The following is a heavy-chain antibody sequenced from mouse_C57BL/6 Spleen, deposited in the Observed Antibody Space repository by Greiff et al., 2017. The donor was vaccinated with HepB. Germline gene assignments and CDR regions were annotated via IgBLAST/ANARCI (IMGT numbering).Heavy chain of an antibody. CDR1: GYAFSSYW. V-gene: IGHV1-80*01. CDR2: IYPGDGDT. Sequence: QVQLKQSGAELVKPGASVKISCKASGYAFSSYWMNWVKQRPGKGLEWIGQIYPGDGDTNYNGKFKGKATLTADKSSSTAYRQLSSLTSEDSAVYFCARDGYYDAMDYWGQGTSVTVSS. J-gene: IGHJ4*01. D-gene: IGHD2-3*01. CDR3: ARDGYYDAMDY.